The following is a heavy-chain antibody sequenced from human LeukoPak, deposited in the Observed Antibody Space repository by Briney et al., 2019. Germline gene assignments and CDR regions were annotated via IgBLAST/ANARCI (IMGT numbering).Heavy chain of an antibody. CDR3: ARTDRAVRGPGRFFDL. Sequence: SETLSLMCTVSGGSISSYYWSWIRQPPGKGLEWIGYIYYSGSTNYNPALKSRVTISVDTSKNQFSLKLRSVTAADTAVYYCARTDRAVRGPGRFFDLWGRGTLVTVSS. CDR2: IYYSGST. J-gene: IGHJ2*01. CDR1: GGSISSYY. D-gene: IGHD3-10*01. V-gene: IGHV4-59*01.